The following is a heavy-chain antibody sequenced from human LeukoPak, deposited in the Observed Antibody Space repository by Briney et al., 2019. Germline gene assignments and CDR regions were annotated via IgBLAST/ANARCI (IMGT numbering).Heavy chain of an antibody. CDR2: ISAYNGNT. V-gene: IGHV1-18*01. CDR3: AREAVPGYSSSIKYFDY. J-gene: IGHJ4*02. D-gene: IGHD6-6*01. Sequence: ASVKVSCKASTYTFTSYGISWVRQAPGQGLEWMGWISAYNGNTNYAQRLQGRVTMTTDTSTSTAYMELRSLRSDDTAVYYCAREAVPGYSSSIKYFDYWGQGTLVTVSS. CDR1: TYTFTSYG.